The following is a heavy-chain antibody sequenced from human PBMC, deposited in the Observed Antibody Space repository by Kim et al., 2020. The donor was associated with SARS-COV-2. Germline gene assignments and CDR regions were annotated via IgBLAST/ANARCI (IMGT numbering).Heavy chain of an antibody. CDR1: GDSFNSGSYN. Sequence: SETLSLTCTVSGDSFNSGSYNWNWIRQPAGKGLEWIGHIDFSGSTNYNPSLESRVSISIDTSKTQFSLRLTSVTAADTAMYYCARDYGGSFDYWGQGTLVTVSS. CDR3: ARDYGGSFDY. D-gene: IGHD2-15*01. CDR2: IDFSGST. V-gene: IGHV4-61*09. J-gene: IGHJ4*02.